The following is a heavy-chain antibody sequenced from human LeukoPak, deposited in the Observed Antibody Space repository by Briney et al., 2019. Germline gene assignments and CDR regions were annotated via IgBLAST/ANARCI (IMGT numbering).Heavy chain of an antibody. CDR2: IYYSGST. CDR3: ARPYSSTSRGTFDI. D-gene: IGHD6-13*01. J-gene: IGHJ3*02. Sequence: PSETLSLTCTVSGGSISSYHWSWIRQPPGKGLEWIGYIYYSGSTNYNPSLKSRVTISVDTSKNRFSLKLSSVTAADTAVYYCARPYSSTSRGTFDIWGQGTMVTVSS. CDR1: GGSISSYH. V-gene: IGHV4-59*08.